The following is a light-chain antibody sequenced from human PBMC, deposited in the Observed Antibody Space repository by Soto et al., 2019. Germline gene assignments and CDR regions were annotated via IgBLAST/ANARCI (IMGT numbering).Light chain of an antibody. CDR1: QTVTSN. V-gene: IGKV3-20*01. Sequence: EIVMTQFPDTLSVSRGERVTLSCRASQTVTSNSAWYQQKPGQSPRLLIYGASSRATGIPDRFSGSGSGTDFTLTISRLEPEDSAVYYCQQYGNSPIAFGQGTRLEI. CDR2: GAS. CDR3: QQYGNSPIA. J-gene: IGKJ5*01.